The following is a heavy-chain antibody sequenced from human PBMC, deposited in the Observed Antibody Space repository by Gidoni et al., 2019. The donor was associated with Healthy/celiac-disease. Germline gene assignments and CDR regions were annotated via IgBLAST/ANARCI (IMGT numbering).Heavy chain of an antibody. J-gene: IGHJ4*02. Sequence: QVQLQQGGAGRLTPSETLSLTCSVCGGSFSGYYWSWIRQPPGKGLEWIGEIKHSGSTNYNPSLKSRVTISVDTSKNQFSLKLSSVTAADTAVYYCARGRVGGGYSYGFDYWGQGTLVTVSS. V-gene: IGHV4-34*01. CDR3: ARGRVGGGYSYGFDY. D-gene: IGHD5-18*01. CDR2: IKHSGST. CDR1: GGSFSGYY.